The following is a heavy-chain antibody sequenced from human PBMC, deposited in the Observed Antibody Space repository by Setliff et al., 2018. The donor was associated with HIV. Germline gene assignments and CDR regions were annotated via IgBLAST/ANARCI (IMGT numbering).Heavy chain of an antibody. Sequence: SETLSLTCTVSGGSIRGYYWSWLRQPPGKGLEWIGYVFYSGDTAYNPSLKSRLTISVDTSKSQFSLKLTSVTAADTAVYYCARQMTIPGVAVTPVDYWGQGALVTVSS. CDR2: VFYSGDT. CDR1: GGSIRGYY. D-gene: IGHD3-3*01. CDR3: ARQMTIPGVAVTPVDY. V-gene: IGHV4-59*08. J-gene: IGHJ4*02.